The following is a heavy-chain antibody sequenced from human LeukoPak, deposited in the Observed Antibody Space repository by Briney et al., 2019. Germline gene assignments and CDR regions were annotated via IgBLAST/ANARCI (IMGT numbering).Heavy chain of an antibody. CDR3: ARPGYCSSTSCYTIDAFDI. CDR2: IYPGDSDT. D-gene: IGHD2-2*02. CDR1: GYNFTSYW. V-gene: IGHV5-51*01. J-gene: IGHJ3*02. Sequence: GESLKISCKGSGYNFTSYWIGWVRQMPGKGLEWMGIIYPGDSDTRYSPSFQGQVTISADKSISTAYLQWSSLKASDTAMYYCARPGYCSSTSCYTIDAFDIWGQGTMVTVSS.